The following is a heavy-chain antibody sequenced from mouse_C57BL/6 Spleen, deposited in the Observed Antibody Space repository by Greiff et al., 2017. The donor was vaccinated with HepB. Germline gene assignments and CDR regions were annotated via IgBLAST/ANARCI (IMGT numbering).Heavy chain of an antibody. J-gene: IGHJ4*01. CDR3: ARRVGNYVPYYYAMDY. CDR2: IDPSDSYT. Sequence: VKLQQPGAELVKPGASVKLSCKASGYTFTSYWMQWVKQRPGQGLEWIGEIDPSDSYTNYNQKFKGKATLTVDTSSSTAYMQLSSLTSEDSAVYYCARRVGNYVPYYYAMDYWGQGTSVTVSS. D-gene: IGHD2-1*01. CDR1: GYTFTSYW. V-gene: IGHV1-50*01.